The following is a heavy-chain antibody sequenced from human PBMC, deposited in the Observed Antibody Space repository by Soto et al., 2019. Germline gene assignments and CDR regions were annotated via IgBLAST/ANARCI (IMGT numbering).Heavy chain of an antibody. CDR3: AGAPYCGGDCYSSDEY. D-gene: IGHD2-21*02. V-gene: IGHV1-3*01. CDR2: INAGNGNT. Sequence: GASVKVSCKASGYTFSNYGIHWVRQAPGQRLEWMGLINAGNGNTKYSQKFQGRVTLTRDTSASTAYMELSSLRSEDTAVYYCAGAPYCGGDCYSSDEYWGQGTRVTVSS. J-gene: IGHJ4*02. CDR1: GYTFSNYG.